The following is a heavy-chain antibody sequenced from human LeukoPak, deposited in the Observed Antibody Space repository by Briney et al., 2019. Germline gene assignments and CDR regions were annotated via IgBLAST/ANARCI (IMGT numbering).Heavy chain of an antibody. Sequence: SETLSLTCTVSGDSLSSSDYYWGWLRQPPGRGLEWFGEINHSGSTNYNPSLKSRVTISVDTSKNQFSLKLSSVTAADTAVYYCARGARGRPRYYYYMDVWGKGTTVTVSS. CDR2: INHSGST. J-gene: IGHJ6*03. CDR1: GDSLSSSDYY. D-gene: IGHD2-15*01. V-gene: IGHV4-39*07. CDR3: ARGARGRPRYYYYMDV.